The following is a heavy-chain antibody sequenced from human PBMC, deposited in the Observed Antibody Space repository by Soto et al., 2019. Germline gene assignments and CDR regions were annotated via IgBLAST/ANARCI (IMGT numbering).Heavy chain of an antibody. Sequence: PVGSLRLSCAASGFTFSSYAMSWVRQAPGKGLEWVSAISGSGGSTYYADSVKGRFTISRDNSKNTLYLQMNSLRAEDTAVYYCAKDEYYDILLVSNAFDIWGQGTMVTVSS. CDR3: AKDEYYDILLVSNAFDI. D-gene: IGHD3-9*01. CDR1: GFTFSSYA. J-gene: IGHJ3*02. V-gene: IGHV3-23*01. CDR2: ISGSGGST.